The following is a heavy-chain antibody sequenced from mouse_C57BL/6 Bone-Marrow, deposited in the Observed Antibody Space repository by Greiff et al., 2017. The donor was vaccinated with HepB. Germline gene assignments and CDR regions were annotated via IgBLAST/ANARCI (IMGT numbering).Heavy chain of an antibody. CDR2: IDPSDSET. D-gene: IGHD1-1*01. Sequence: QVQLQQPGAELVRPGSSVKLSCKASGYTFTSYWMHWVKQRPIQGLEWIGNIDPSDSETHYNQKFKDKATLTVDKSSSTAYMQLSSLTSEDSAVYYCARGEYYYGSRGPFDVWGTGTTVTVSS. CDR1: GYTFTSYW. V-gene: IGHV1-52*01. CDR3: ARGEYYYGSRGPFDV. J-gene: IGHJ1*03.